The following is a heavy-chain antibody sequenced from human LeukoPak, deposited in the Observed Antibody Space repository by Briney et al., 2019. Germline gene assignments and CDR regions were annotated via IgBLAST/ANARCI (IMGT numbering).Heavy chain of an antibody. J-gene: IGHJ3*02. CDR3: ATSQTTSGRYGNAFDI. Sequence: GGSLRLSCVASGFTFSSYWMSWVRQAPGKGLEWVANIKTDGSEKYSVDSVKGRFTISRDNAKNSLYLQMNNLRLEDTAVYSCATSQTTSGRYGNAFDIWGQGTMVTVSS. CDR2: IKTDGSEK. CDR1: GFTFSSYW. V-gene: IGHV3-7*01. D-gene: IGHD6-19*01.